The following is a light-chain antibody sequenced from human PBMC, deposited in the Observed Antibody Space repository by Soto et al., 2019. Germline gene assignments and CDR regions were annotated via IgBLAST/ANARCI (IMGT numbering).Light chain of an antibody. V-gene: IGKV3D-15*01. J-gene: IGKJ1*01. CDR3: QQYNNWPPGT. Sequence: IVMTQSPATLSVSPGERATLSCRASQSVSSNLAWYQHKPGQPPRLLIYGASTRVTGIPARFSGFGSGTEFTLTISSPQSEDSAVYYCQQYNNWPPGTFGQGTKVEIK. CDR2: GAS. CDR1: QSVSSN.